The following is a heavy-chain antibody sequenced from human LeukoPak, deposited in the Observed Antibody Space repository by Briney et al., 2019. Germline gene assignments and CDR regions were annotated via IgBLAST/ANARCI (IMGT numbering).Heavy chain of an antibody. Sequence: PGRSLRLSCAASGFTFSSYGMHWVRQAPGKGLEWVAVIWYDGSNKYYADSVKGRFTISRDNSKNTLYLQMNSLRAEDTAVYYCARVGGIAVAGIYPYYYGMDVWGQGTTVTVSS. CDR2: IWYDGSNK. V-gene: IGHV3-33*01. CDR3: ARVGGIAVAGIYPYYYGMDV. CDR1: GFTFSSYG. D-gene: IGHD6-19*01. J-gene: IGHJ6*02.